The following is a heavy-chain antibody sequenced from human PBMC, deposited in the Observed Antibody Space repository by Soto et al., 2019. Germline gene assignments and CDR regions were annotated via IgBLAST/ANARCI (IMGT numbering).Heavy chain of an antibody. CDR2: IKPDNGDT. Sequence: QLQLVQSGAEVERPGASVRDSCKAYGYPFSKYGISWIRQAPGQGLEWMGWIKPDNGDTNYAQKFQGRVTMTTDTSSNTAYMELRSPRSDDTAVYYCATSYDSGFDPWGQGTLVSVSS. J-gene: IGHJ5*02. CDR3: ATSYDSGFDP. V-gene: IGHV1-18*04. CDR1: GYPFSKYG. D-gene: IGHD5-12*01.